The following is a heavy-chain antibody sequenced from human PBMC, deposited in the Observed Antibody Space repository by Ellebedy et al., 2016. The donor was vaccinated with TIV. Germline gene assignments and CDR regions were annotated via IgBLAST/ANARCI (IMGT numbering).Heavy chain of an antibody. CDR2: ISAYNGYT. CDR1: GYILKNYG. V-gene: IGHV1-18*04. CDR3: ASPHGGAMYQVARYQYAMDV. J-gene: IGHJ6*02. D-gene: IGHD4-23*01. Sequence: AASVKVSCKASGYILKNYGISWVRQAPGQGLEYMGWISAYNGYTNYAQKFRDRVSMTTDTPTNTAYLEVRSLKSDDTAIYYCASPHGGAMYQVARYQYAMDVWGQGTAVTVSS.